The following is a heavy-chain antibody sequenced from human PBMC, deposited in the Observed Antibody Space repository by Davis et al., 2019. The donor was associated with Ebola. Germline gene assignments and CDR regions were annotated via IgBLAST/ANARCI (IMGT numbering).Heavy chain of an antibody. CDR3: AGLRIMITFGGVAYYYGMDV. V-gene: IGHV4-59*12. J-gene: IGHJ6*02. Sequence: SETLSLTCTVSGGSISSYYWSWIRQPPGKGLEWIGYIYYSGSTHYNPSLKSRVTISVDTSKNQFSLKLSSVTAADTAVYYCAGLRIMITFGGVAYYYGMDVWGQGTTVTVSS. CDR2: IYYSGST. D-gene: IGHD3-16*01. CDR1: GGSISSYY.